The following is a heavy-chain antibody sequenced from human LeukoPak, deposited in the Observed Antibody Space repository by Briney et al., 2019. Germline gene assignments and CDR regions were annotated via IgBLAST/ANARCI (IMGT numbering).Heavy chain of an antibody. D-gene: IGHD1-26*01. Sequence: SETLSLPCSVSGGPINNYYWTWIRKPAGKGLEWMGHISTLGSTNYNPSLKSRVSMSVDTSNYHFSLKLSFVTAADTAIYYCARVAQYLVGASSTAFFEYWGQGTLVTVSS. CDR3: ARVAQYLVGASSTAFFEY. J-gene: IGHJ4*02. CDR1: GGPINNYY. V-gene: IGHV4-4*07. CDR2: ISTLGST.